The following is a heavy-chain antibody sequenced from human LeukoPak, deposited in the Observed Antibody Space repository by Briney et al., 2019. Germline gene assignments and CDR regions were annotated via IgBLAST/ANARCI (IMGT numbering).Heavy chain of an antibody. V-gene: IGHV3-7*01. CDR1: GFTFSSYW. D-gene: IGHD6-6*01. CDR3: ARSSSAAFDT. CDR2: MNQYGSEK. J-gene: IGHJ3*02. Sequence: GGSLRLSCEASGFTFSSYWMSWVRQAPGKGLEWVANMNQYGSEKYYVDSVKGRFTISRDNAKNSLYLQMNSLRAEDTAVYYCARSSSAAFDTWGQGTVVAVSS.